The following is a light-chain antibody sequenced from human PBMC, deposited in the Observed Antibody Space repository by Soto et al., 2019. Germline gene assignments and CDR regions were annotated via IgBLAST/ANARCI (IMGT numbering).Light chain of an antibody. CDR2: GAS. V-gene: IGKV3-15*01. CDR1: RSISSS. J-gene: IGKJ2*01. Sequence: EIVMTQSPATLSVSPGERATLSCRASRSISSSLAWYQQKPGQPPRLLIYGASTRATGIPARFSGSGSGTEFTLTISSLQSEDFAVYYCQQYNNGPTYTFGQGTKLEIK. CDR3: QQYNNGPTYT.